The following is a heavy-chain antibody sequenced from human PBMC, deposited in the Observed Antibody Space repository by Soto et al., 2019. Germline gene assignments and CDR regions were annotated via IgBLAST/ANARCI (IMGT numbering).Heavy chain of an antibody. D-gene: IGHD4-17*01. CDR3: ARQTPTVTTIWSGYFDY. Sequence: QVQLVESGGGVVQPGRSLRLSCAASGFTFSSYGMHWVRQAPGKGLEWVAVIWYDGSNKYYADSVKGRFTISRDNSKNMXYLQMNRLRAEDTAVYYCARQTPTVTTIWSGYFDYWGQGTLVTVSS. CDR2: IWYDGSNK. J-gene: IGHJ4*02. V-gene: IGHV3-33*01. CDR1: GFTFSSYG.